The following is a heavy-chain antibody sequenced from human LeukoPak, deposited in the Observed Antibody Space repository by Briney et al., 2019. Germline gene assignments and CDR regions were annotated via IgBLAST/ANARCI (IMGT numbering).Heavy chain of an antibody. CDR1: GGSVSSGSYY. CDR3: ARWAKLQWLVLGIGY. J-gene: IGHJ4*02. CDR2: IYYSGST. D-gene: IGHD6-19*01. Sequence: PSETLSLTCTVSGGSVSSGSYYWSWIRQPPGKGLEWIGYIYYSGSTNYNPSLKSRVTISVDTSKNQFSLKLSSVTAADTAVYYCARWAKLQWLVLGIGYWGQGTLVTVSS. V-gene: IGHV4-61*01.